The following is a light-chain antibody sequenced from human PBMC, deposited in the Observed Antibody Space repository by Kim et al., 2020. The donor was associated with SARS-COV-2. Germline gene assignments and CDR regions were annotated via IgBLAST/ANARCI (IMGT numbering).Light chain of an antibody. Sequence: DIVMTQTPLSSPVTLGQPASITCRSSQSLVHSDGNTDVSRIQQRPGQHPRLLIYKISNRFSRVPDSFSGSGAGTDFTLKNTRPETWYVGVFYCVQATQFPYTSGQGPRLQI. J-gene: IGKJ2*01. CDR2: KIS. V-gene: IGKV2-24*01. CDR1: QSLVHSDGNTD. CDR3: VQATQFPYT.